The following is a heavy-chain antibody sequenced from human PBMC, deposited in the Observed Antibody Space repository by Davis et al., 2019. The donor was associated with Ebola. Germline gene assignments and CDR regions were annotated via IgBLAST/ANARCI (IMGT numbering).Heavy chain of an antibody. V-gene: IGHV3-23*01. CDR3: AKSGLSFGVVKYHYGMDV. J-gene: IGHJ6*04. CDR1: GFTFSSYA. D-gene: IGHD3-3*01. Sequence: PGGSLRLSCAASGFTFSSYAMTWVRQAPGKGLEWVSAISGSGGSTYYADSVKGRFTISRDNSKKPLYLQMNSLRAEDTAVDYCAKSGLSFGVVKYHYGMDVWGKGTTVTVSS. CDR2: ISGSGGST.